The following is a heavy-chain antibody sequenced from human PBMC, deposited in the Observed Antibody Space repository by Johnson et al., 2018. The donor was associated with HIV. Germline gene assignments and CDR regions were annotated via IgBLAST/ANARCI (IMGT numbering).Heavy chain of an antibody. D-gene: IGHD6-19*01. CDR3: ARVVSVAVAGSRQGAVGAFDM. CDR2: MFSAGDV. V-gene: IGHV3-66*01. Sequence: VQLVESGGGLVQPGGSLRLSCAASGITVSTNYMSWVRQAPGKGLEWVSVMFSAGDVYYSDAAKGRFTISRDNAKNSLYLHMNTLRAEDTALYYCARVVSVAVAGSRQGAVGAFDMWGQGTMVTVSS. CDR1: GITVSTNY. J-gene: IGHJ3*02.